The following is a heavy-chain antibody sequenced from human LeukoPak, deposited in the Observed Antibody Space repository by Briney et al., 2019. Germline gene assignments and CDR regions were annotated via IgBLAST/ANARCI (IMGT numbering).Heavy chain of an antibody. V-gene: IGHV1-69*13. CDR1: GGTFSSYA. Sequence: SVKVSCKASGGTFSSYAISWMRQAPGQGLEWMGGIIPIFGTANYAQKFQGRVTITADESTSTAYMELSSLRSEDTAVYYCARDSPIYSSSYYYYGMDVWGQGTTVTVSS. CDR3: ARDSPIYSSSYYYYGMDV. CDR2: IIPIFGTA. J-gene: IGHJ6*02. D-gene: IGHD6-13*01.